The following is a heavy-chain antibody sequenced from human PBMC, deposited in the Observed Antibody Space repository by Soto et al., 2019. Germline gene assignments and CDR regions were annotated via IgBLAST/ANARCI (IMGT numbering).Heavy chain of an antibody. CDR2: ISGSGGST. Sequence: PGGSLRLSCAASGFTFSSYAMSWVRQAPGKGLEWVSAISGSGGSTYYADSVKGRFTISRDNSKNTLYLQMNSLRAEDTAVYYCVAAAGTANDVANYGMDVWGQGTTVNVSS. D-gene: IGHD6-13*01. CDR1: GFTFSSYA. CDR3: VAAAGTANDVANYGMDV. V-gene: IGHV3-23*01. J-gene: IGHJ6*02.